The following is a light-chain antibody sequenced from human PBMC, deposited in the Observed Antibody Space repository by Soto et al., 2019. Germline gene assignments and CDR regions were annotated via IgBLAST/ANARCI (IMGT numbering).Light chain of an antibody. J-gene: IGLJ1*01. V-gene: IGLV2-14*01. CDR1: SSDIGDFNY. Sequence: QSALTQPASVSGSPGQSIKISCTGTSSDIGDFNYVSWYQQHPGKAPKLMIFEVINRPSGVSNRFSGSKSGNTASLTTSGLQADDEADYYCCSYTTTDTLFVFGSGTKVTVL. CDR3: CSYTTTDTLFV. CDR2: EVI.